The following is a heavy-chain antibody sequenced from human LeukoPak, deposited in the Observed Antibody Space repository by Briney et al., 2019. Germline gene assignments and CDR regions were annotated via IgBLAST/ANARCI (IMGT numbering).Heavy chain of an antibody. J-gene: IGHJ4*02. V-gene: IGHV1-46*01. D-gene: IGHD6-13*01. CDR1: GYTFSIYN. CDR2: INPSGGT. Sequence: ASVKVSCKASGYTFSIYNMHWVRQAPGQGLEWMGIINPSGGTSYAQKLQGRITTTRDTSTVYMELSSLRSEDTAVYYCAREGVAGTGLDYWGQGTLVTVSS. CDR3: AREGVAGTGLDY.